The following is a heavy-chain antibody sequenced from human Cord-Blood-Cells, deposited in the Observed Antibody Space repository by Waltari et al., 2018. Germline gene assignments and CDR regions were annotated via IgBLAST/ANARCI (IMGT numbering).Heavy chain of an antibody. D-gene: IGHD3-10*01. CDR2: INHSGST. CDR3: ARRGSLMVRGVIGYFDL. J-gene: IGHJ2*01. V-gene: IGHV4-34*01. CDR1: GGSFRGYS. Sequence: QVQLQQWGAGLLKPSETLSLTCAVYGGSFRGYSWSWTRPPPGKGPEWIGEINHSGSTNYNPSLKSRVTISVDTSKNQFSLKLSSVTAADTAVYYCARRGSLMVRGVIGYFDLWGRGTLVTVSS.